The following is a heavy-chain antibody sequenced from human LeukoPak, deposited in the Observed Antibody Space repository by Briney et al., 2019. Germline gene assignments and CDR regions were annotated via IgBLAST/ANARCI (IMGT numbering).Heavy chain of an antibody. D-gene: IGHD5-24*01. CDR2: IIPILGIA. CDR1: GGTFSSYA. V-gene: IGHV1-69*04. J-gene: IGHJ4*02. CDR3: ARDSIRDGYNQGYFDY. Sequence: ASVKVSCKASGGTFSSYAISWVRQAPGQGLEWMGRIIPILGIANYAQKFQGRVTITADKSTSTAYMELSSLRSEDTAVYYCARDSIRDGYNQGYFDYWGQGTLVTVSS.